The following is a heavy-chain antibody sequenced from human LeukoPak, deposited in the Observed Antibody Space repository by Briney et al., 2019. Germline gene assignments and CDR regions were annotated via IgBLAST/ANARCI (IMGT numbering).Heavy chain of an antibody. CDR2: ISSSGSTI. J-gene: IGHJ5*02. D-gene: IGHD6-13*01. Sequence: PGGSLRLSCAASGFTFSDYYMSWIRQAPGKGLEWVSYISSSGSTIYYADSVKGRFTISRDNSKYMLYLQMNSLRAEDTAVYYCARSSSWYGWFDPWGQGTLVTVSS. CDR1: GFTFSDYY. V-gene: IGHV3-11*04. CDR3: ARSSSWYGWFDP.